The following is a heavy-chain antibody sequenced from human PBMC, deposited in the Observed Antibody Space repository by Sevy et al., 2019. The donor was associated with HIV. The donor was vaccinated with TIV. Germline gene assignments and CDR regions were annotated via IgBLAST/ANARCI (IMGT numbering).Heavy chain of an antibody. CDR1: GVSISNYY. D-gene: IGHD6-13*01. V-gene: IGHV4-59*01. Sequence: SETLSLTCTVSGVSISNYYWAWIRQPPGKGLECVGFSGSTNYNPSLKSRVTTSVHTSKNHFSLKLSSVTIADTAIYYCARGGPNQHQLDYFDYWGQGTLVTVSS. J-gene: IGHJ4*02. CDR2: SGST. CDR3: ARGGPNQHQLDYFDY.